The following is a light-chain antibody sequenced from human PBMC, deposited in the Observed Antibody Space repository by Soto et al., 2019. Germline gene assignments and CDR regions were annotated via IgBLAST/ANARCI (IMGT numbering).Light chain of an antibody. CDR2: VGTGGIVG. Sequence: QLVLTQPPSASASLGASVTLTCTLSSGYSNYKVDWYQQRPGKGPRFVMRVGTGGIVGSKGDGIPDRFSVLGSGLNRYLTINNIQEEDESDYHCGADHGSGSNLLGGGTKLTVL. V-gene: IGLV9-49*01. CDR1: SGYSNYK. CDR3: GADHGSGSNL. J-gene: IGLJ2*01.